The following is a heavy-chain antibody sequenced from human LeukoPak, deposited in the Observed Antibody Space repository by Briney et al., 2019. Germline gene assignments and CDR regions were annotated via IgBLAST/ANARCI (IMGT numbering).Heavy chain of an antibody. V-gene: IGHV3-21*01. Sequence: GGSLRLSCAASGFTFNSYIMNWVRQAPGKGLEWVSSISTSSGYVYYADSVKGRFTISRDNARNSLYLQMNSLRAEDAAVYYCAKNRVSGDSSGYYPDYWGQGTLVTVSS. CDR3: AKNRVSGDSSGYYPDY. J-gene: IGHJ4*02. CDR1: GFTFNSYI. D-gene: IGHD3-22*01. CDR2: ISTSSGYV.